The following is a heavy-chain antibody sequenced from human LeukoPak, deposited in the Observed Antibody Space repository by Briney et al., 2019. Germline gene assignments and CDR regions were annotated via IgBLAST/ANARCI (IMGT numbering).Heavy chain of an antibody. CDR1: GITFSNTW. V-gene: IGHV3-15*01. D-gene: IGHD6-19*01. Sequence: NAGGSLRLSCAASGITFSNTWMSWVRQAPGKGLEWVGRIKSKTNGETTDYAAPVKGRFTISRDDSKNTLYLQMNSLKTEDTAVYYCTTVFLPRSGWYVGFDYWGQGTLVTVSS. CDR3: TTVFLPRSGWYVGFDY. CDR2: IKSKTNGETT. J-gene: IGHJ4*02.